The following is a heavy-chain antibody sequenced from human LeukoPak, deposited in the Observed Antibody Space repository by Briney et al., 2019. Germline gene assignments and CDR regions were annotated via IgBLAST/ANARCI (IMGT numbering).Heavy chain of an antibody. Sequence: TGGSLRLSCAASGFTFTTYWMHWVRQVPGKGLVWVARIKGDGSSTRHADSMKGRFTISRDNSKNTLYVQMNSLRAEDTAVYYCARDGGWQELVYYFDYWGQGTLVTVSS. CDR1: GFTFTTYW. CDR2: IKGDGSST. CDR3: ARDGGWQELVYYFDY. V-gene: IGHV3-74*01. J-gene: IGHJ4*02. D-gene: IGHD6-13*01.